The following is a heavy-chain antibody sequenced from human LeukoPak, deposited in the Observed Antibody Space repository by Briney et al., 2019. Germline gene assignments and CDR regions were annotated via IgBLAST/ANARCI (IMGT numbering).Heavy chain of an antibody. CDR2: IYHSGST. CDR1: GYSISSGYY. CDR3: ARDGVGYYGSGSYFDY. D-gene: IGHD3-10*01. V-gene: IGHV4-38-2*02. Sequence: SETLPLTCAVSGYSISSGYYWGWIRQPPGKGLEWIGSIYHSGSTYYNPSLKSRVTISVDTSKNQFSLKLSSVTAADTAVYYCARDGVGYYGSGSYFDYWGQGTLVTVSS. J-gene: IGHJ4*02.